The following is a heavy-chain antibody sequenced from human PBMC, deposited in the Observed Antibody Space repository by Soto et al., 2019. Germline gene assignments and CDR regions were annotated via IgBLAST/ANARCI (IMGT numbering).Heavy chain of an antibody. CDR3: ARNLASYSRSTADH. CDR2: IYHTGGT. Sequence: SENLSLTCAVSGGSISSRYWWSWVRQLPGKELEWIGEIYHTGGTNYNPSLKSRVTLSVDKSKNEFYLKLSSVTAADTAVYYCARNLASYSRSTADHWGQGTLVTVSS. J-gene: IGHJ5*02. CDR1: GGSISSRYW. D-gene: IGHD6-6*01. V-gene: IGHV4-4*02.